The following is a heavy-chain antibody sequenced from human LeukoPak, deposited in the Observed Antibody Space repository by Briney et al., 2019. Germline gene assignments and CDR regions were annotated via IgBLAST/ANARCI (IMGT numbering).Heavy chain of an antibody. CDR2: IKTKTDGGTT. D-gene: IGHD3-22*01. CDR3: TTSWRYYDTTSQRLLVDY. Sequence: TGGSLRLSCAASGFLFSNAAMNWVRQAPGKGLEWVGHIKTKTDGGTTEYGAPVKGRFTISRDDSKNTLYLQMNSLRAEDTAVYYCTTSWRYYDTTSQRLLVDYWGQGSLVTVSS. V-gene: IGHV3-15*01. CDR1: GFLFSNAA. J-gene: IGHJ4*02.